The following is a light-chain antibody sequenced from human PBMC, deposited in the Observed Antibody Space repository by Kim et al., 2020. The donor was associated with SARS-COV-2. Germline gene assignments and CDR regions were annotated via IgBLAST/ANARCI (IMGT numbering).Light chain of an antibody. CDR1: QSVSSSY. V-gene: IGKV3-20*01. CDR3: QQYGTSPLT. J-gene: IGKJ4*01. CDR2: GAS. Sequence: EIVLTQSPATLSLSPGERAALSCRASQSVSSSYLACYQQKPGQAPRLLIYGASSRATGIPDRFSGSGSGTDFTLTITRLEPDDFAVYYGQQYGTSPLTFGGGTKVDIK.